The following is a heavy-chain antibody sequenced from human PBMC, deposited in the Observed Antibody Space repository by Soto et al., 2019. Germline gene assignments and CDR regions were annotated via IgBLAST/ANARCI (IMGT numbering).Heavy chain of an antibody. CDR1: GFTFSTYP. Sequence: QVQLVESGGGVVQPGRSLRLSCAASGFTFSTYPMHWVRQAPGKGLEWVALISFDGNNKYYTDYVKGRFTISRDNSMNTLYLQMNSLRPGDTAVYYCARERSSGYYPHYNMDVWGQGTTVTVSS. J-gene: IGHJ6*02. V-gene: IGHV3-30-3*01. CDR2: ISFDGNNK. D-gene: IGHD3-22*01. CDR3: ARERSSGYYPHYNMDV.